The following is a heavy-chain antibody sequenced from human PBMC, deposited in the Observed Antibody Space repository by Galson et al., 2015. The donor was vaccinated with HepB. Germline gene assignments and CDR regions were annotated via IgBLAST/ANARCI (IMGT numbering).Heavy chain of an antibody. Sequence: SLRLSCAASGFTFSDYHMSWIRQAPGKGLEWVSYISSSNVNRMYYADSVKGRFTISRDNAKNSLYLQMHSLRAEDTAVYYCARDLRIQPNYYYFYALDVWGQGTTVTVSS. V-gene: IGHV3-11*01. CDR2: ISSSNVNRM. CDR1: GFTFSDYH. D-gene: IGHD5-18*01. CDR3: ARDLRIQPNYYYFYALDV. J-gene: IGHJ6*02.